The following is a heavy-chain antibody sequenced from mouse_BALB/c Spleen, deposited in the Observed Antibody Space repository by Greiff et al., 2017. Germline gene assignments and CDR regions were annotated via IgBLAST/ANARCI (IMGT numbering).Heavy chain of an antibody. V-gene: IGHV1-7*01. CDR1: GYTFTSYW. J-gene: IGHJ2*01. Sequence: VQLQQSGAELAKPGASVKMSCKASGYTFTSYWMHWVKQRPGQGLEWIGYINPSTGYTEYNQKFKDKATLTADKSSSTAYMQLSSLTSEDSAVYYCARIYYFDYWGQGTTLTVSS. CDR2: INPSTGYT. CDR3: ARIYYFDY.